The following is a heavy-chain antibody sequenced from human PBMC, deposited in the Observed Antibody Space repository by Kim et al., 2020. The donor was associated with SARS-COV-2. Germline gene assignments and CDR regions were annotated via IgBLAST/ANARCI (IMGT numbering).Heavy chain of an antibody. D-gene: IGHD3-22*01. V-gene: IGHV4-31*02. Sequence: LNSRVTISVDTSKNQFSLKRSSVTAADTAVYYCARARGGTMIVVVIGAFDIWGQGTMVTVSS. J-gene: IGHJ3*02. CDR3: ARARGGTMIVVVIGAFDI.